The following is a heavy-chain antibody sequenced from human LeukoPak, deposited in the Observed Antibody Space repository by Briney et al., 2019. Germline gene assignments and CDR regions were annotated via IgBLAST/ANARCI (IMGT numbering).Heavy chain of an antibody. J-gene: IGHJ4*02. D-gene: IGHD3-22*01. CDR1: GNTISDSY. V-gene: IGHV1-46*01. CDR2: INPSGLST. CDR3: ARAAAFGYYYFDY. Sequence: ASVKVSCTASGNTISDSYMHWVRQAPGQGLEWMGIINPSGLSTSYAQKFQGRVTMTRDTSTSIVYMELSSLRSEDTAVYYCARAAAFGYYYFDYWGQGTLVTVSS.